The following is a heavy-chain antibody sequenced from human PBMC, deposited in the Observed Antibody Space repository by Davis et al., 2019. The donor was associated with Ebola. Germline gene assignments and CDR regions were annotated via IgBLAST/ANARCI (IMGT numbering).Heavy chain of an antibody. D-gene: IGHD6-19*01. J-gene: IGHJ4*02. V-gene: IGHV3-23*01. CDR2: ISGSGGNT. Sequence: GESLKISCAASGFTFSSYAMSWVRQAPGKGLEWVSAISGSGGNTYYADSVKGRFTISRDNSKNTLYLQMNSLRAEDTAVYYCAKDRGLWLEDVVDWGQGTLVTVSS. CDR1: GFTFSSYA. CDR3: AKDRGLWLEDVVD.